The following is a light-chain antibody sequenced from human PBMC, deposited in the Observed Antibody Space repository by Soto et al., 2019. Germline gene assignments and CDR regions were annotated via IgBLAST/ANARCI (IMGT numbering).Light chain of an antibody. CDR3: QQYYTYWHM. V-gene: IGKV1-5*01. J-gene: IGKJ1*01. CDR2: DAS. Sequence: DIQMTQSSSTLSASLGDRVIITCRASQSISDYLAWYQQKPGKAPKLLIYDASNLESGVPSTFSGSGYGTEFNLTISSLQTDDFATYYCQQYYTYWHMFGQGTKVDIK. CDR1: QSISDY.